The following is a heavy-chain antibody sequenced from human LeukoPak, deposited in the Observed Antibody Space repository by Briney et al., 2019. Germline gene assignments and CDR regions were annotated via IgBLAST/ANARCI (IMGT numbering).Heavy chain of an antibody. CDR2: INPSGGST. J-gene: IGHJ4*02. CDR1: GYTFTSYY. V-gene: IGHV1-46*01. CDR3: ARDYYYDSSGYRWNFDY. Sequence: GXSVKVSCKASGYTFTSYYMHWVRQAPGQGLEWMGIINPSGGSTSYAQKFQGRVTMTRDTSMSTVYMELSSLRSEDTAVYYCARDYYYDSSGYRWNFDYWGQGTLVTVSS. D-gene: IGHD3-22*01.